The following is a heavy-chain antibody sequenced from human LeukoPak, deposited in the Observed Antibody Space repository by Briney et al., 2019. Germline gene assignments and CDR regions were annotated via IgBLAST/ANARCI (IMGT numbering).Heavy chain of an antibody. J-gene: IGHJ4*02. CDR2: MNPNSGNT. CDR1: GYTFSTCD. CDR3: ARVLGSISH. V-gene: IGHV1-8*01. Sequence: GASVKVSCKASGYTFSTCDINWVRQAAGQGLEWMGWMNPNSGNTGLAHKFQGRVTMTRDTSINTAYMEPSSLRSEDTAVYYCARVLGSISHWGQGTLVTVSS. D-gene: IGHD1-1*01.